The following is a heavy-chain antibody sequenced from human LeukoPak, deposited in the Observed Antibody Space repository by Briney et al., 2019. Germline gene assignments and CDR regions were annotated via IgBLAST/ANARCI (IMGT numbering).Heavy chain of an antibody. CDR1: GFTVSSNY. V-gene: IGHV3-66*01. D-gene: IGHD4-17*01. CDR2: IYTGGST. CDR3: ARDDYGDYGTDAFDI. Sequence: GGSLRLSCAASGFTVSSNYMSWVRQAPGKGLEWVSVIYTGGSTYYADSVKGRFTISRDNAKNSLYLQMNSLRAEDTAVHYCARDDYGDYGTDAFDIWGQGTMVTVSS. J-gene: IGHJ3*02.